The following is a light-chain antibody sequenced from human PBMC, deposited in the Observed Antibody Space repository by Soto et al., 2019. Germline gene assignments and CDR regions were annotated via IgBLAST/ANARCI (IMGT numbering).Light chain of an antibody. V-gene: IGKV3-11*01. Sequence: EIVFTQSPATLSLSPGDRATLSCRASQSVTSYLAWYQQKPGQAPRLLIYDASNRATGISARFSGSGSGTDFTLTISSLEPEDFAVYYCQQRYSWPLTFGGGTKVEIK. J-gene: IGKJ4*01. CDR1: QSVTSY. CDR2: DAS. CDR3: QQRYSWPLT.